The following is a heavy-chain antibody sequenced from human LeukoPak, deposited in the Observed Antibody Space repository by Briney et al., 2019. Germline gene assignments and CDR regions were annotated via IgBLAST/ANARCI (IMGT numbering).Heavy chain of an antibody. Sequence: SETLSLTCTVSGVSISSYYWSWIRQPPGKGLEWIGYIYYSGSTNYNPSLKSRVTISVDTSKNQFSLKLSSVTAADTAVYYCARGKDTAMLWGQGTLVTVSS. CDR1: GVSISSYY. V-gene: IGHV4-59*01. CDR3: ARGKDTAML. D-gene: IGHD5-18*01. CDR2: IYYSGST. J-gene: IGHJ4*02.